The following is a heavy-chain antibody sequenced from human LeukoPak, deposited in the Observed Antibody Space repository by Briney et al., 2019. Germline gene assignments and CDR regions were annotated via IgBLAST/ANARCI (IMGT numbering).Heavy chain of an antibody. D-gene: IGHD1-7*01. Sequence: SETLSLTCTVSSGSISTYYWSWIRQPAGKGLEWIGRIYASGSANYNPSLKSRVTISLDRSKNQFSLNLTSMTAADTAVYYCARGLMGTTGEQNWFDPWGQGTLVTVSS. CDR2: IYASGSA. CDR3: ARGLMGTTGEQNWFDP. CDR1: SGSISTYY. J-gene: IGHJ5*02. V-gene: IGHV4-4*07.